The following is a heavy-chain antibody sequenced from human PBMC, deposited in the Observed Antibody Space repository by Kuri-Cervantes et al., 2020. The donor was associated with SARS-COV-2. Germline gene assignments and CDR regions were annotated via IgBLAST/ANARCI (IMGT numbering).Heavy chain of an antibody. V-gene: IGHV4-39*07. CDR3: ARVYGCYDYYFDY. D-gene: IGHD1-26*01. CDR1: GGSISSSSYY. Sequence: GSLRLSCTVSGGSISSSSYYWGWIRQPPGKGLEWIGSIYYSGSTYYNPSLKSRVTISVDTSKNQFSLKLSSVTAADTAVYYCARVYGCYDYYFDYWGQGTLVTVSS. CDR2: IYYSGST. J-gene: IGHJ4*02.